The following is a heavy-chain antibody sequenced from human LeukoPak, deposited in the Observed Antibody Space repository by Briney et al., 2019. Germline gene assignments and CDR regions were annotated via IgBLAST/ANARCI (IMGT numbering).Heavy chain of an antibody. CDR2: IYTSGST. CDR1: GGSISSGSCY. J-gene: IGHJ2*01. V-gene: IGHV4-61*02. CDR3: AREKYYYDSSGYASEWYFDL. D-gene: IGHD3-22*01. Sequence: SQTLSLTCTVSGGSISSGSCYWSWIRQPAGKGLEWIGRIYTSGSTNYNPSLKSRVTISVDTSKNQFSLKLSSVTAADTAVYYCAREKYYYDSSGYASEWYFDLWGRGTLVTVSS.